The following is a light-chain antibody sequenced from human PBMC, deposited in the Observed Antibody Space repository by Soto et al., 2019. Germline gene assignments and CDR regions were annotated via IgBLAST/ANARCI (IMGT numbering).Light chain of an antibody. CDR3: QQYDKSPRT. CDR2: GAS. Sequence: EIVLTQSPGTLSLSPGERATLSCRASQSVSSSFLAWYQQKPGQAPRLLIYGASSRATGIPDRVSGSGSGTDFTLTISRLEPEDFAMYYCQQYDKSPRTFGQGTKVEIK. V-gene: IGKV3-20*01. J-gene: IGKJ1*01. CDR1: QSVSSSF.